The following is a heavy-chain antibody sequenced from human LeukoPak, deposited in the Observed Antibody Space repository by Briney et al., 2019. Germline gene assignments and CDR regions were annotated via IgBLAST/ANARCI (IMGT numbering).Heavy chain of an antibody. CDR3: ARDYPYDFWSGFSYYYYYYGVDV. CDR2: ISAYNGNT. D-gene: IGHD3-3*01. Sequence: ASVKVSCKASGYTFTSYGISWVRQAPGQGLEWMGWISAYNGNTNYAQKLQGRVTMTTDTSTSTAYMELRSLRPDDTAVYYCARDYPYDFWSGFSYYYYYYGVDVWGQGTTVTVSS. J-gene: IGHJ6*02. CDR1: GYTFTSYG. V-gene: IGHV1-18*01.